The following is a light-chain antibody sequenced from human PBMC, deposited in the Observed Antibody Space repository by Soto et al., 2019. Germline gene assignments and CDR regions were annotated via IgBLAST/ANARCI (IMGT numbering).Light chain of an antibody. V-gene: IGKV3-20*01. CDR1: QSVSSSY. CDR3: QHYGSSPRYT. Sequence: EIVLTQSPGPLSLSPGERATLSCRASQSVSSSYLAWYQQKPGQAPRLLIYGASSRATGIPDRFSGSGSGTDFTLTISRLEPEDFAVYYCQHYGSSPRYTFGQGTKLEIK. CDR2: GAS. J-gene: IGKJ2*01.